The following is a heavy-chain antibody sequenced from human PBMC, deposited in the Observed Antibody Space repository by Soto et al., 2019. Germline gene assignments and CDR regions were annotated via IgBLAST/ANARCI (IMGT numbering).Heavy chain of an antibody. CDR2: INHSGST. CDR3: AREVGCSGGSCYSVKYYYYYGMDV. V-gene: IGHV4-34*01. D-gene: IGHD2-15*01. Sequence: SETLSLTCAVYGGSFSGYYWSWIRQPPGKGLEWIGEINHSGSTNYNPSLKSRVTISVDTSKNQFSLKLSSVTAADTAVYYCAREVGCSGGSCYSVKYYYYYGMDVWGQGTTVTV. CDR1: GGSFSGYY. J-gene: IGHJ6*02.